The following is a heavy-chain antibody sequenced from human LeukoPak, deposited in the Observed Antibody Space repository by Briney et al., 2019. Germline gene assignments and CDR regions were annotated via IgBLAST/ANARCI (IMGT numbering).Heavy chain of an antibody. J-gene: IGHJ4*02. Sequence: ASVKVSCKVSGYTLTELSMHWVRQAPGKGPEWMGGFDPEDGETIYAQKFQGRVTMTEDTSTDTAYMELSSLRSEDTAVYYCATDEWNRGSFDYWGQGTLVTVSS. CDR3: ATDEWNRGSFDY. CDR2: FDPEDGET. CDR1: GYTLTELS. D-gene: IGHD3-10*01. V-gene: IGHV1-24*01.